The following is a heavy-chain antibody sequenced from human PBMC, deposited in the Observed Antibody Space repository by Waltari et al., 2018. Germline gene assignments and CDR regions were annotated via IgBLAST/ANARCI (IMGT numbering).Heavy chain of an antibody. CDR1: GYTLTELS. D-gene: IGHD3-3*01. V-gene: IGHV1-24*01. CDR2: FGPEDGET. Sequence: QVQLVQSGAEVKKPGASVKVSCKVSGYTLTELSMHWVRQAPGKGLEWMGGFGPEDGETIYAQKFQGIVTMTEDTSTDTAYMELSSLRSEDTAVYYCANRGAYDFWGLAPDAFDIWGQGTMVTVSS. J-gene: IGHJ3*02. CDR3: ANRGAYDFWGLAPDAFDI.